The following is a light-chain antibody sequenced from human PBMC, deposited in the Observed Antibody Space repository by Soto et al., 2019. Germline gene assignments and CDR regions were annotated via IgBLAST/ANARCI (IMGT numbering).Light chain of an antibody. J-gene: IGKJ2*01. V-gene: IGKV3-20*01. Sequence: EIVLTQSPGTLSLSPGERATLSCRASQSVSSSYLAWYQQKPGQAPRLLIYAASTRATCIPDRFSGRGSWTDFTPTNSSLEPQDFGVYYSKQYENSLYTFGKGTKLQIK. CDR1: QSVSSSY. CDR2: AAS. CDR3: KQYENSLYT.